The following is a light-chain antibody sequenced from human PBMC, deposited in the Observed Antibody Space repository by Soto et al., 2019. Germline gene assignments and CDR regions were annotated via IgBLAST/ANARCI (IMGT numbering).Light chain of an antibody. CDR3: SSHAGSINVV. CDR1: SSDVGGYNA. Sequence: QSVLTQPPSASGSTGQSVTISCTGTSSDVGGYNAVSWYQQHPGKAPKLLIYEVSKRPSGVPDRFSGSKSGNTASLTVSGLQAEDEADYYCSSHAGSINVVFGGGTKVTVL. CDR2: EVS. V-gene: IGLV2-8*01. J-gene: IGLJ3*02.